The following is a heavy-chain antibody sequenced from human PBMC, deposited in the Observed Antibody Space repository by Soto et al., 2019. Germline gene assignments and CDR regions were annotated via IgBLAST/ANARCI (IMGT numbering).Heavy chain of an antibody. CDR1: GYSIISGYY. V-gene: IGHV4-38-2*02. CDR3: ARNNGGDFSFDS. J-gene: IGHJ4*01. CDR2: IYHSGST. D-gene: IGHD2-21*02. Sequence: SETLSLTCTVSGYSIISGYYWAWIRQPPGKGLEWFGSIYHSGSTYYNPSLKSRVTISVDTSKKQFSLKLTSVTAADTAVYYCARNNGGDFSFDSWGHGTLVTVYS.